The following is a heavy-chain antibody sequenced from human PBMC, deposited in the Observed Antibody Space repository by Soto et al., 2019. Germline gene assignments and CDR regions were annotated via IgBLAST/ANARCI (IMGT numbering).Heavy chain of an antibody. CDR1: GYTFTSYA. CDR2: INAGNGNT. Sequence: ASVKVSCKASGYTFTSYAMHWVRQAPGQRLEWMGWINAGNGNTKYSQKFQGRVTITRDTSASTAYVELSSLRSEDTAVYYCARDPDYGDYGTSPADDSWGRG. D-gene: IGHD4-17*01. V-gene: IGHV1-3*01. CDR3: ARDPDYGDYGTSPADDS. J-gene: IGHJ5*01.